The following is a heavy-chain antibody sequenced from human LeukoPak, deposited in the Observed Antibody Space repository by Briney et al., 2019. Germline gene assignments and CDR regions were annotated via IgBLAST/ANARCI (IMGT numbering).Heavy chain of an antibody. Sequence: SEILSLTCTVSGGSISSYYWSWIRQPPGKGLEWIGYIYYSGSTNYNPSLKSRVTISVDTSKNQFSLKLSSVTAADTAVYYCARENVVGAIFDYWGQGTLVTVSS. CDR2: IYYSGST. CDR1: GGSISSYY. V-gene: IGHV4-59*01. D-gene: IGHD1-26*01. CDR3: ARENVVGAIFDY. J-gene: IGHJ4*02.